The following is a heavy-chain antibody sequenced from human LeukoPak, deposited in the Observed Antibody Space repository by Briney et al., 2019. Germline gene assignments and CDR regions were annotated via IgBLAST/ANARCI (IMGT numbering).Heavy chain of an antibody. CDR1: GFTFSSYG. Sequence: GGSLRLSCAASGFTFSSYGMSWFRQAPGKGLEWVSAISGSGGSTYYADSVKGRFTISRDNSKNTLYLQMNSLRAEDTAVYYCARGPGLAVTSTDWGQGTLVTVSS. J-gene: IGHJ4*02. CDR3: ARGPGLAVTSTD. V-gene: IGHV3-23*01. D-gene: IGHD6-19*01. CDR2: ISGSGGST.